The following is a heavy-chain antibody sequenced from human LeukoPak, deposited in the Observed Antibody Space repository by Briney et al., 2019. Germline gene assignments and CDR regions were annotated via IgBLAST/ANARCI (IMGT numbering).Heavy chain of an antibody. CDR3: AKKYSSGWGTDDAFDI. D-gene: IGHD6-19*01. J-gene: IGHJ3*02. V-gene: IGHV3-21*04. CDR2: ITSTGTYT. CDR1: GFTFSSYN. Sequence: GGSLRLSCAASGFTFSSYNMNWVRQAPGKGLEWVSSITSTGTYTFYADSVKGRFTISRDNSKNTLYLQMNSLRAEDTAVYYCAKKYSSGWGTDDAFDIWGQGTMVTVSS.